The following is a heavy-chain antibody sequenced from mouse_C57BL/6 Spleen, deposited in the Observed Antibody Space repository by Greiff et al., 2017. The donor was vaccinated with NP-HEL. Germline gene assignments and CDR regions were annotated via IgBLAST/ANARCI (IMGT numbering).Heavy chain of an antibody. CDR2: ISDGGSYT. CDR3: ARDLYYGSSYRYFDV. Sequence: EVKLMESGGGLVKPGGSLKLSCAASGFTFSSYAMSWVRQTPEKRLEWVATISDGGSYTYYPDNVKGRFTISRDNAKNNLYLQMSHLKSEDTAMYYCARDLYYGSSYRYFDVWGTGTTVTVSS. D-gene: IGHD1-1*01. CDR1: GFTFSSYA. V-gene: IGHV5-4*01. J-gene: IGHJ1*03.